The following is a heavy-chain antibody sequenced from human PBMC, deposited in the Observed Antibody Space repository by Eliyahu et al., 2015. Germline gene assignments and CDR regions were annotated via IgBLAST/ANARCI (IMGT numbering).Heavy chain of an antibody. Sequence: QVQLVESGGGVVQPGXSLRXSCAASGFTFSNXGMHWVRQAPGKGLEWVAVIWYDGSNEYYADSVKGRFTISRDNSKNTLYLQMNSLRVEDTAVYYCAANFDFWGQGTLVTVSS. V-gene: IGHV3-33*01. CDR2: IWYDGSNE. J-gene: IGHJ4*02. CDR1: GFTFSNXG. CDR3: AANFDF.